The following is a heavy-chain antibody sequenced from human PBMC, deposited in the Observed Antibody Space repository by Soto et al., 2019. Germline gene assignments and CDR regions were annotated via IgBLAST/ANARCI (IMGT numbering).Heavy chain of an antibody. CDR2: IIRIFGTP. V-gene: IGHV1-69*05. CDR3: ARQXSNEYYYYGMDV. D-gene: IGHD3-10*01. Sequence: QVQLVQSGAEVKKPGSSVKVSCKASGGTFSSYAINWVRQAPGQGLEWMGGIIRIFGTPDYAQRFQGRVXIXXXXXXXXXXXXLXXXXXXXXXXYYCARQXSNEYYYYGMDVWGQGTTVTVSS. J-gene: IGHJ6*02. CDR1: GGTFSSYA.